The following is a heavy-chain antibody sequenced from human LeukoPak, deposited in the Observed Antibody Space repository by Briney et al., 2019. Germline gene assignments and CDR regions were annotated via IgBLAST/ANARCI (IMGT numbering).Heavy chain of an antibody. D-gene: IGHD1-26*01. Sequence: GGSLRLSCAASGFTFSSYSMNWVRQAPGKGLEWVSSISSSSYIYYADSVKGRFTISRDNAKNSLYLQMNSLRAEDTAVYYCARELREHGVFDIWGQGTMVTVSS. CDR3: ARELREHGVFDI. CDR1: GFTFSSYS. V-gene: IGHV3-21*01. CDR2: ISSSSYI. J-gene: IGHJ3*02.